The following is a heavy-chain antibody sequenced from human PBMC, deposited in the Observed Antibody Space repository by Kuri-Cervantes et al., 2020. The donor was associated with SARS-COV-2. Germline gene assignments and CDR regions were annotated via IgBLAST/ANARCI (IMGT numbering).Heavy chain of an antibody. CDR3: ARDPNANHNNWFDP. CDR2: LYTSGST. V-gene: IGHV4-61*10. D-gene: IGHD4/OR15-4a*01. J-gene: IGHJ5*02. Sequence: SETLSLTCAVSGVPVTGGTYSWAWIRQPAGKGLEWIGHLYTSGSTTYNPSLKSRVTISVDTSKNQFSLKLSSVTAADTAVYYCARDPNANHNNWFDPWGQGTLVTVSS. CDR1: GVPVTGGTYS.